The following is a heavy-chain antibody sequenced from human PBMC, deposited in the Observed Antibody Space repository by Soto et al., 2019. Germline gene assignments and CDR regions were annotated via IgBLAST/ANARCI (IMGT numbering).Heavy chain of an antibody. CDR3: ARGGGSGYYWGYYYYGMDV. J-gene: IGHJ6*02. V-gene: IGHV4-34*01. CDR2: INHSGST. Sequence: KSSETLSLTCAVYGGSFSGYYWSWIRQPSGKGLEWIGEINHSGSTNYNPSLKSRVTISVDTSKNQFSLKLSSVTAADTAVYYCARGGGSGYYWGYYYYGMDVWGQGTTVTVSS. D-gene: IGHD3-22*01. CDR1: GGSFSGYY.